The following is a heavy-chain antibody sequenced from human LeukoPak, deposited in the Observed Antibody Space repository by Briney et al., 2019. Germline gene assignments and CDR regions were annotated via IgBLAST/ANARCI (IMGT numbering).Heavy chain of an antibody. CDR3: ARDGSPFDS. V-gene: IGHV3-7*05. CDR1: GFSFRSYW. J-gene: IGHJ4*02. Sequence: PGGSLRLSCVVSGFSFRSYWMSWVRQAPGKGLEWVAKIKQDGSEKYYVDSVKGRFTISRDNAKNSLYLQMNSLRAEDTAVYHCARDGSPFDSWGQGNLVTVSS. CDR2: IKQDGSEK.